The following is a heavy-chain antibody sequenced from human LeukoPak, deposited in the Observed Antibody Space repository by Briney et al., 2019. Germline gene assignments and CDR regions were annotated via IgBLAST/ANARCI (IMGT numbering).Heavy chain of an antibody. Sequence: GGSLRLSCAAFGFTVSSYYMSWVRQAPGKGLEWVSVMRSAGTTSYADCVKGRFTISRDNAKNSLYLQMNSLRAEDTAVYYCSLFDYWGQGTLVTVSS. J-gene: IGHJ4*02. CDR1: GFTVSSYY. CDR3: SLFDY. CDR2: MRSAGTT. V-gene: IGHV3-53*01.